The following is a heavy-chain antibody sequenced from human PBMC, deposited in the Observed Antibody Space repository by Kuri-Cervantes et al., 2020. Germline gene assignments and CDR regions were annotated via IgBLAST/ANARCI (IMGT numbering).Heavy chain of an antibody. D-gene: IGHD4-23*01. V-gene: IGHV4-38-2*01. CDR2: IYHSGST. Sequence: GSLRLSCAVSGYSISSGYYWGWIRQPPGKGLEWIGSIYHSGSTYYNPSLKSRVTISVDTSKNQFSLKLNSVTAADTAVYYCARHPTVVTPSFDYWGQGTLVTVSS. J-gene: IGHJ4*02. CDR1: GYSISSGYY. CDR3: ARHPTVVTPSFDY.